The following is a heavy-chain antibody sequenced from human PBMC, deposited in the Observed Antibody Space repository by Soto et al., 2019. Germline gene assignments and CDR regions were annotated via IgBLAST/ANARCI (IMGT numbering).Heavy chain of an antibody. V-gene: IGHV2-5*02. J-gene: IGHJ4*02. CDR3: AHVYGGYDNFDY. CDR2: IYWDDYK. D-gene: IGHD5-12*01. CDR1: GFSLSTSGVG. Sequence: QITLKESGPTLVKPTQTLTLTCTFSGFSLSTSGVGVGWIRQPPGKALEWLALIYWDDYKRYSPSLKSRLTITKDTSKNQVVLTMTNMDPVDTATYYCAHVYGGYDNFDYWGQGTLVTVSS.